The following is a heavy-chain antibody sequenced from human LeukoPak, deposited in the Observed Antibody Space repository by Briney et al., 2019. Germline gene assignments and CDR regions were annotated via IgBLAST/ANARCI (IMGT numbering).Heavy chain of an antibody. CDR1: GYTFTGYY. Sequence: GASVKVSCKASGYTFTGYYMHWVRQAPGQGLEWMGWINPNSGGTNYAQKFQGRVTMTRDTPISTAYMELSRLTSDDTAVYYCASYPRYSSSPPFDYWGQGTLVTVSS. CDR2: INPNSGGT. J-gene: IGHJ4*02. D-gene: IGHD6-19*01. V-gene: IGHV1-2*02. CDR3: ASYPRYSSSPPFDY.